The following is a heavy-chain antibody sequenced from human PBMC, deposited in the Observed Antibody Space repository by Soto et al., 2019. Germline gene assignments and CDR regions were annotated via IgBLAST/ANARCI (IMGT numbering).Heavy chain of an antibody. Sequence: SLTCSVSGGSISSGAYSWSLIRQPPGRGLEWIGYIYHSGSTYYNPSLKSRVTISVDRSKNQFSLKLSSVTAADTAVYYCARALSDYYDSSGFQTNWFDPWGQGTLVTVS. D-gene: IGHD3-22*01. J-gene: IGHJ5*02. CDR1: GGSISSGAYS. CDR3: ARALSDYYDSSGFQTNWFDP. CDR2: IYHSGST. V-gene: IGHV4-30-2*01.